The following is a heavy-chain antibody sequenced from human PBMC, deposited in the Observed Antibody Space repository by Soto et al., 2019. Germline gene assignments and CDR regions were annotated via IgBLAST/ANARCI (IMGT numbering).Heavy chain of an antibody. CDR2: INAGNGNT. CDR1: GYTFTSYA. V-gene: IGHV1-3*01. J-gene: IGHJ4*02. D-gene: IGHD6-6*01. Sequence: QVQLVQSGAEVKKPGASVKVSCKASGYTFTSYAMHWVRQAPGQRLEWMGWINAGNGNTKYSQKFQGRVTITRDTSASTAYMELSSLRSEDTAVYYCARVGAPYSSSIQIILDYWGQGTLVTVSS. CDR3: ARVGAPYSSSIQIILDY.